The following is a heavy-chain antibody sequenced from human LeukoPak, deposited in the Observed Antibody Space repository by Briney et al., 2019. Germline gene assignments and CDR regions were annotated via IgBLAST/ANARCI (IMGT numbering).Heavy chain of an antibody. Sequence: GGSLRLSCAASGFTFTTYWMGWVRQAPGKGLEWVANINQDGSEKYYVDSVKGRFTISRDNAKNSLYLQMNSLRAEDTALYYCARVASNYDFDCWGQGTLVTVSS. CDR1: GFTFTTYW. CDR2: INQDGSEK. D-gene: IGHD4-11*01. J-gene: IGHJ4*02. CDR3: ARVASNYDFDC. V-gene: IGHV3-7*03.